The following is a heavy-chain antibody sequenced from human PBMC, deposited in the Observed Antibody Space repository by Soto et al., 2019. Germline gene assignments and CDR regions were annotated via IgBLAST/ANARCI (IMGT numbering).Heavy chain of an antibody. CDR2: ISSSGSTI. Sequence: QVQLVESGGGLVKPGGSLRLSCAASGFTFSDYYMSWIRQAPGKGLEWVSYISSSGSTIYYADSVKGRFTISRDNAKNLRYLQMNSLRAEDTAVYYCAGGHAGLVRLMTDTHYYTDVWGKGTTVTVSS. CDR3: AGGHAGLVRLMTDTHYYTDV. CDR1: GFTFSDYY. J-gene: IGHJ6*03. V-gene: IGHV3-11*01. D-gene: IGHD2-8*01.